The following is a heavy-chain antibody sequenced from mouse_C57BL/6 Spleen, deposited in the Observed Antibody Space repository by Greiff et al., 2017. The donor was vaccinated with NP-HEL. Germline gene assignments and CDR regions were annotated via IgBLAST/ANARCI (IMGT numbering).Heavy chain of an antibody. CDR2: ISDGGSYT. Sequence: EVKVVESGGGLVKPGGSLKLSCAASGFTFSSYAMSWVRQTPEKRLEWVATISDGGSYTYYPDNVKGRFTISRDNAKNNLYLQMSHLKSEDTAMYYCASNYEDAMDYWGQGTSVTVSS. D-gene: IGHD2-1*01. CDR1: GFTFSSYA. J-gene: IGHJ4*01. V-gene: IGHV5-4*03. CDR3: ASNYEDAMDY.